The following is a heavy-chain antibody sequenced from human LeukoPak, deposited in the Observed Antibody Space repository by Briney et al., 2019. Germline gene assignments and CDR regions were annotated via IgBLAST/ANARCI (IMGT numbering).Heavy chain of an antibody. CDR3: ARAGYSGQPA. CDR2: INPKNGGT. Sequence: ASVKVSCKASGYTFSDFYMHWVRQAPGQVLEWMGWINPKNGGTNYAQKFQDRVIMTRDTSINTAYMELKRLRPDDTAVYYCARAGYSGQPAWGQGTLVTASS. V-gene: IGHV1-2*02. D-gene: IGHD5-12*01. CDR1: GYTFSDFY. J-gene: IGHJ5*02.